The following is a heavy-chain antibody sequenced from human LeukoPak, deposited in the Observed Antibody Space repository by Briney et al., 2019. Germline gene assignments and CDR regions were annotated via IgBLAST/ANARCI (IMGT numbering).Heavy chain of an antibody. J-gene: IGHJ4*02. D-gene: IGHD6-13*01. CDR1: GASIRNYY. CDR2: IEPSGST. V-gene: IGHV4-4*07. Sequence: SETLSLTCTVSGASIRNYYWSWIWQPAGKGLEWIGRIEPSGSTKYNPSLKSRVTMSVDTSKNQFSLKLNSVTAADTAVYYCAKEGAAPGPDFVSWGQGTLVIVSS. CDR3: AKEGAAPGPDFVS.